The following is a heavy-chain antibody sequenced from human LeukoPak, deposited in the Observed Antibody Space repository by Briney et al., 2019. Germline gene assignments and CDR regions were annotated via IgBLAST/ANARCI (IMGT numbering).Heavy chain of an antibody. V-gene: IGHV3-33*01. CDR1: GFTFSYYG. CDR2: IRYDGSNQ. D-gene: IGHD2-2*01. CDR3: ARDDCSSTTCYAY. J-gene: IGHJ4*02. Sequence: PGGSLRLSCAASGFTFSYYGMHWVRQAPGKGLEWVAGIRYDGSNQYYADSVKGRFTISRDNPRNTLYLQMNSLRAEDTAVYYCARDDCSSTTCYAYWGQGILVTVSS.